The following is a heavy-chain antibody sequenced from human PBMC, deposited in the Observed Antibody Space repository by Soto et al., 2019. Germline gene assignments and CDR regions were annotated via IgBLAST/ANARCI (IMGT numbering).Heavy chain of an antibody. Sequence: SETLSLTCTISGGSISGYYWTWIRQSPGKGLEYIGYIYSGNTNYNPSLNSRVTISVDTSKNQFSLKLSSVTAADTAVYYCARNYGLGAFDIWGQGTMVTVSS. CDR2: IYSGNT. D-gene: IGHD3-10*01. J-gene: IGHJ3*02. CDR3: ARNYGLGAFDI. CDR1: GGSISGYY. V-gene: IGHV4-59*08.